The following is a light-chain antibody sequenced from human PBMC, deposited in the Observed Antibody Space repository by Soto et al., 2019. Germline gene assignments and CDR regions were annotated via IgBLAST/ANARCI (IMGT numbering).Light chain of an antibody. Sequence: DIVMTQSPDSLAVSLGERATINCKSSQSVLYSSNNKNYLAWYQQKPGQPPKLLIYWASTRESGVPDRCSGSGPGTDFTLTISSLQAEDVAGYYCQQYYSTPWTFGQGTKVEIK. V-gene: IGKV4-1*01. CDR3: QQYYSTPWT. J-gene: IGKJ1*01. CDR2: WAS. CDR1: QSVLYSSNNKNY.